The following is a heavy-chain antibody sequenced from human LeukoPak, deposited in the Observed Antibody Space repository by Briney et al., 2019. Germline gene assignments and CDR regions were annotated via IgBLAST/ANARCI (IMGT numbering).Heavy chain of an antibody. CDR3: VRNWNLDS. J-gene: IGHJ4*02. D-gene: IGHD1-1*01. CDR2: IKPDGSEK. Sequence: GGSLRLSCAASGFSFSVYWMSWVRQAPGRGLEWVANIKPDGSEKNYADSMKGRFTISRDNAKNSLFLQMDSLTAEDTAAYYCVRNWNLDSWGQGTLVTVSS. CDR1: GFSFSVYW. V-gene: IGHV3-7*01.